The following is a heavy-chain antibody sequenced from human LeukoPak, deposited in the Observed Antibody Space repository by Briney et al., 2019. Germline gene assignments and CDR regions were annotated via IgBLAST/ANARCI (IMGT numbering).Heavy chain of an antibody. CDR1: GDSLSGDF. D-gene: IGHD3-22*01. J-gene: IGHJ4*02. V-gene: IGHV4-34*01. CDR2: INHRGRT. CDR3: ARGQYDSGGYHYGIRAFYFDY. Sequence: PSETLSLTCGVYGDSLSGDFWTWLRQAPGKGLEWIGEINHRGRTNYSPSLTGRVTISVDTSMNQFYLQLKSVTAADTALYYCARGQYDSGGYHYGIRAFYFDYWGQGILVTVSS.